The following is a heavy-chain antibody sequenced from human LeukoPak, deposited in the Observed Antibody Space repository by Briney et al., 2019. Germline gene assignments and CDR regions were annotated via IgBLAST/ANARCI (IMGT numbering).Heavy chain of an antibody. CDR3: AAAPRYCSSTGCYNY. CDR1: GFTFTSSA. J-gene: IGHJ4*02. V-gene: IGHV1-58*01. CDR2: IVVGSGNT. D-gene: IGHD2-2*02. Sequence: GASVKVSCKASGFTFTSSAVQWVRQARGQRLEWIGWIVVGSGNTNYAQKFQERVTITRDMSTSTAYMELSSLRSEDTAVYYCAAAPRYCSSTGCYNYWGQGTLVTVSS.